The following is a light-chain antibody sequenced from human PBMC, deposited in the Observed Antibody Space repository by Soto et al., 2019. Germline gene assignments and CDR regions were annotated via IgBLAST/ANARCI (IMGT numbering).Light chain of an antibody. V-gene: IGLV3-21*04. CDR2: YDS. Sequence: SYELTQPPLVSVAPGKTARITCGGNNIGSKSVHWYQQKPGQAPVLVIYYDSDRPSGIPERFSGSNSGNTATLTISRVEAGDEADYYCQVWDSSSDHPRVVFGGGTKLTVL. CDR3: QVWDSSSDHPRVV. CDR1: NIGSKS. J-gene: IGLJ2*01.